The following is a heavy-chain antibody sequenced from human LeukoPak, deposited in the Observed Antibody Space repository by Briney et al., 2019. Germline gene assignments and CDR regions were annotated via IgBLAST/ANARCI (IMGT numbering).Heavy chain of an antibody. CDR2: ISYDGSNK. V-gene: IGHV3-30-3*01. Sequence: GGSLRLSCAASGFTFSSYAMHWVRQAPGKGLEWVAVISYDGSNKYYADSVKGRFTISRDNSKNTLYLQMNSLRAEDTAVYYCAREVCSSTSCYDGGAFDYWGQGTLVTVSS. CDR1: GFTFSSYA. CDR3: AREVCSSTSCYDGGAFDY. D-gene: IGHD2-2*01. J-gene: IGHJ4*02.